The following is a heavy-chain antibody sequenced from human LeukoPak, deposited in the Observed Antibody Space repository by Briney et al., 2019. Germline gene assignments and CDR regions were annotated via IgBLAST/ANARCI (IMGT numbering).Heavy chain of an antibody. CDR1: GVSISSYY. V-gene: IGHV4-34*01. Sequence: SETLSLTCSVSGVSISSYYLSWVRQPSGKGLEWIWEINHSGSTNYNPSLKSRVTISVDTSKNHFSLKLSFVIAADTAVYYYASLKIQFDAFDIWGQGTIVTVSS. CDR3: ASLKIQFDAFDI. J-gene: IGHJ3*02. D-gene: IGHD4-11*01. CDR2: INHSGST.